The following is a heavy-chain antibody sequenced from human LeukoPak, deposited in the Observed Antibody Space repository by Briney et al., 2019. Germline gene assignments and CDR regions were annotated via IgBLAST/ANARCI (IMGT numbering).Heavy chain of an antibody. Sequence: GGSLRLSCAASGFTFSSYGMHWVRQAPGKGLEWVAVISYDGSNKYYADSVKGRFTISRDNSKNTLYLQMNSLRAEDTAVYYCAKCLDSSGYPPDYWGQGTLVTVSS. CDR2: ISYDGSNK. V-gene: IGHV3-30*18. CDR1: GFTFSSYG. J-gene: IGHJ4*02. CDR3: AKCLDSSGYPPDY. D-gene: IGHD3-22*01.